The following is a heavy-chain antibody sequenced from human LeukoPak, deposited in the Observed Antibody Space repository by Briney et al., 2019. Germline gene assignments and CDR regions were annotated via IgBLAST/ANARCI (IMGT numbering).Heavy chain of an antibody. CDR2: INHSGST. D-gene: IGHD4-17*01. J-gene: IGHJ6*03. CDR1: GGSFSGYY. Sequence: SETLSLTCAVYGGSFSGYYWSWIRQPPGKGLEWIGEINHSGSTNYNPSLKSRVTISVDTSKNQFSLKLSSVTAADTAVYYCARLVGDYGDYLYHYYYYMDVWGKGTTVTISS. V-gene: IGHV4-34*01. CDR3: ARLVGDYGDYLYHYYYYMDV.